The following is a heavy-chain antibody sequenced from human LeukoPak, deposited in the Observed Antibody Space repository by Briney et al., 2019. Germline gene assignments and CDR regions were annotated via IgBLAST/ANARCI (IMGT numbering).Heavy chain of an antibody. CDR3: ARDDYGDYDGYYMDV. CDR2: INPSGGST. Sequence: ASVKVSCKASGYTFTSYYMHWVRQAPGQGLEWMGIINPSGGSTSYAQKFQGRVTMTRDMSTSTVYMELSSLRSEDTAVYYCARDDYGDYDGYYMDVWGKGTTVTVSS. J-gene: IGHJ6*03. D-gene: IGHD4-17*01. CDR1: GYTFTSYY. V-gene: IGHV1-46*01.